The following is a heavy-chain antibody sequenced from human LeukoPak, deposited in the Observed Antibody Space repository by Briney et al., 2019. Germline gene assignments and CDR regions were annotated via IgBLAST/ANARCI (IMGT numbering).Heavy chain of an antibody. Sequence: GGSLRLSCAASGFPFSSFWTSWVRQAPGKGLEWVANMKEDGSKQFYVDSVKGRFTISRDNAKNSLYLQMNGLRAEDTAVYYCARILTGYDAFDYWGQGTLVTVPS. CDR3: ARILTGYDAFDY. V-gene: IGHV3-7*01. CDR1: GFPFSSFW. CDR2: MKEDGSKQ. D-gene: IGHD3-9*01. J-gene: IGHJ4*02.